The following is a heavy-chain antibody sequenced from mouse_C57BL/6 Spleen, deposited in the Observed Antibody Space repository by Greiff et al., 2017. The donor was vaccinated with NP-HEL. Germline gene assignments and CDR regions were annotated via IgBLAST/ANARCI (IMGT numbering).Heavy chain of an antibody. Sequence: EVQLQQSGPVLVKPGASVKMSCKASGYTFTDYYMNWVKQSHGKSLEWIGVINPYNGGTSYNQKFKGKATLTVDKSSSTAYMELNSLTSEDSAVYYCARDMVTYYFDYWGQSTTLTVSS. J-gene: IGHJ2*01. D-gene: IGHD2-2*01. V-gene: IGHV1-19*01. CDR2: INPYNGGT. CDR3: ARDMVTYYFDY. CDR1: GYTFTDYY.